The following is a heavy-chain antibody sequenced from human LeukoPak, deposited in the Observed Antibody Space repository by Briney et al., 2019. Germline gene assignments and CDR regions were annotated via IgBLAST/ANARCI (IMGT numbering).Heavy chain of an antibody. Sequence: GGSLRLSCTASDFTLAAYAMHWVRQAPGKGLEWVSSISSSSSYIYYADSVKGRFTISRDNAKNSLHLQMNSLRAEDTAVYYCARDGYYFDYWGQGTLVTVSS. D-gene: IGHD3-22*01. CDR2: ISSSSSYI. V-gene: IGHV3-21*01. CDR3: ARDGYYFDY. CDR1: DFTLAAYA. J-gene: IGHJ4*02.